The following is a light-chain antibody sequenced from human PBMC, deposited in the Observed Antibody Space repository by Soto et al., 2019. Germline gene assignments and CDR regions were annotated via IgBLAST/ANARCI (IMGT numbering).Light chain of an antibody. J-gene: IGKJ5*01. Sequence: EVVFTQSPFTITINTGERATLSCRASQSFRGLLAWYQQKPGQAPRLLIYDAYNRATGIPPRFSGSGSGTDFTLTISSLEPEDSAVYYCQQRHMWPITFGQGRLLE. CDR3: QQRHMWPIT. V-gene: IGKV3-11*01. CDR2: DAY. CDR1: QSFRGL.